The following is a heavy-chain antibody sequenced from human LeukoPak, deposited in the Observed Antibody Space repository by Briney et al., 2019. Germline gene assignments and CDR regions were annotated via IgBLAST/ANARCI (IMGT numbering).Heavy chain of an antibody. Sequence: ASVKVSCKVSGYTLTELSMHWVRQAPGKGLEWMGGFDPEDGETINAQKFQGRVTMTEDTSTDTAYMELSSLRSEDTAVYYCVRVCGGDCYPSFDYWGQGTLVTVSS. CDR3: VRVCGGDCYPSFDY. D-gene: IGHD2-21*02. V-gene: IGHV1-24*01. CDR1: GYTLTELS. CDR2: FDPEDGET. J-gene: IGHJ4*02.